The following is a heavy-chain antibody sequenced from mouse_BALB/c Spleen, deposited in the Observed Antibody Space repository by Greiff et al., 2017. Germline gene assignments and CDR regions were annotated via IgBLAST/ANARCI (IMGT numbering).Heavy chain of an antibody. V-gene: IGHV5-6-5*01. CDR1: GFTFSSYA. CDR3: ARGREYGNYVGHAMDY. CDR2: ISSGGST. Sequence: EVKLVESGGGLVKPGGSLKLSCAASGFTFSSYAMSWVRQTPEKRLEWVASISSGGSTYYPDSVKGRFTISRDNARNILYLQMRSLRSEDTAMYYWARGREYGNYVGHAMDYWGQGTSVTVSS. D-gene: IGHD2-10*02. J-gene: IGHJ4*01.